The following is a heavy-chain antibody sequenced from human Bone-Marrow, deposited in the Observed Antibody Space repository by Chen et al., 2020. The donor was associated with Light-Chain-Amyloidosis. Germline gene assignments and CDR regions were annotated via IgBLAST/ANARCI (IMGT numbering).Heavy chain of an antibody. D-gene: IGHD6-13*01. V-gene: IGHV3-20*04. CDR3: ARGRSLAALRLYYYYMDV. J-gene: IGHJ6*03. CDR2: INWNGGST. CDR1: GFTFDDSG. Sequence: EVQLVESGGGVVRPGGSLRLSCAASGFTFDDSGMSWVRQAPGKGLEWVSGINWNGGSTGYADSVKGRFTISRDNAKNSLYLQMNSLRAEDTALYYCARGRSLAALRLYYYYMDVWGKGTTVTVSS.